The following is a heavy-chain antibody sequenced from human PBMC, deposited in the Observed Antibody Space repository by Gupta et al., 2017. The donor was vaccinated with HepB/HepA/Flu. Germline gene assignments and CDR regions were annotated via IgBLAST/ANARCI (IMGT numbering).Heavy chain of an antibody. CDR3: ARQGVGELYVYYYMDV. CDR2: IYYSGST. CDR1: AGSISSSSYY. V-gene: IGHV4-39*01. Sequence: QLQLQESGPGLVKPSETLSLTCTVSAGSISSSSYYWGWIRQTPGKGLEWIGSIYYSGSTYYNPSLKSRVTISVETSKNQFSLKLSAVTAAETAVYYCARQGVGELYVYYYMDVWGKGTTVTVSS. D-gene: IGHD3-10*01. J-gene: IGHJ6*03.